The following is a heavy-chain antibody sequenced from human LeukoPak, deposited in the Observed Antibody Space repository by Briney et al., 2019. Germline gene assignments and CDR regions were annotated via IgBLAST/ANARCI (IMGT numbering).Heavy chain of an antibody. J-gene: IGHJ4*02. Sequence: PSETLSLTCTVSGGSISSGSYYWSWIRQPAGKGLEWIGRIYTSGSTNYNPSLKSRVTISVDTSKNQFSLKLSSVTAADTAVYYCAMSLLRITIFGVVTHFDYWGQGTLVTVSS. D-gene: IGHD3-3*01. V-gene: IGHV4-61*02. CDR2: IYTSGST. CDR3: AMSLLRITIFGVVTHFDY. CDR1: GGSISSGSYY.